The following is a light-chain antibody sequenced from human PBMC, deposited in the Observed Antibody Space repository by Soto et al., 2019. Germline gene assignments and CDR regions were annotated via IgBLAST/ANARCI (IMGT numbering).Light chain of an antibody. CDR1: YIGSKI. CDR2: HDS. Sequence: SYELTQPPSVSVAPGQTARITCGGNYIGSKIVHWYQQKPVQAPVLVVYHDSDRPSGIPERFSGSSSGNTATLTISRVEAGDEADYYCQVWDSSGGHSHWVFGGGTKLTVL. CDR3: QVWDSSGGHSHWV. J-gene: IGLJ3*02. V-gene: IGLV3-21*02.